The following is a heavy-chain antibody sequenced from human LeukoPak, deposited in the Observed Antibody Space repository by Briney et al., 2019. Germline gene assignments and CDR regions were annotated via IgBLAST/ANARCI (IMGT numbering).Heavy chain of an antibody. CDR3: ARRYSNALDY. CDR1: GGSISSSSYN. Sequence: SETVSLTCTVSGGSISSSSYNWDWIRQPPGKGLEWIGSIYYSGSTYYNPSLRSRVTISEDTSKNQFSLKLTSVTAADTAVYYCARRYSNALDYWGQGTPVTVSS. J-gene: IGHJ4*02. CDR2: IYYSGST. D-gene: IGHD4-11*01. V-gene: IGHV4-39*01.